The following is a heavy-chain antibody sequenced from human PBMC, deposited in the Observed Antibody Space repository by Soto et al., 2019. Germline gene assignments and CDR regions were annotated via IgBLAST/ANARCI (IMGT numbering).Heavy chain of an antibody. Sequence: PSETLSLTCAVSGASISSAHWWNLVRQPPGKGLEWIGEINHSGSTNYNPSLKSRVTISIDTSKNQVSLKVNSVTAADTAVYYCARDHPHSYGVYYFDYWGQGTPVTVSS. J-gene: IGHJ4*02. CDR1: GASISSAHW. D-gene: IGHD5-18*01. V-gene: IGHV4-4*02. CDR2: INHSGST. CDR3: ARDHPHSYGVYYFDY.